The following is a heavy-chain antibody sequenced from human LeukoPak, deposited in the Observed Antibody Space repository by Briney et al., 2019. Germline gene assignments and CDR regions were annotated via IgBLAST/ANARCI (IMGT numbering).Heavy chain of an antibody. CDR2: IYYSGST. V-gene: IGHV4-39*07. J-gene: IGHJ5*02. D-gene: IGHD3-22*01. CDR3: ARDPSDYDSSGPTTPGTNWFDP. CDR1: GGSISSSSYY. Sequence: SETLSLTCTVSGGSISSSSYYWGWIRQPPGKGLEWIGSIYYSGSTYYNPSLKSRVTISVDTSKNQFSLKLSSVTAADTAVYYCARDPSDYDSSGPTTPGTNWFDPWGQGTLVTVSS.